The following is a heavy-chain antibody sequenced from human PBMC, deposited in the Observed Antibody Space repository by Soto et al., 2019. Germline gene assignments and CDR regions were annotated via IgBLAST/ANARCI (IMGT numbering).Heavy chain of an antibody. V-gene: IGHV1-2*02. CDR2: INPNSGGT. CDR1: GYTFTVYY. D-gene: IGHD3-22*01. Sequence: ASVKVSCMASGYTFTVYYMHGVLQARSQRLEWMGWINPNSGGTNYAQKFQGRVTMTRDTSISTADMELSRLRSDDTAVYYCAGGTYDSSGYRTNTNLDYWGQGTLVTVSS. J-gene: IGHJ4*02. CDR3: AGGTYDSSGYRTNTNLDY.